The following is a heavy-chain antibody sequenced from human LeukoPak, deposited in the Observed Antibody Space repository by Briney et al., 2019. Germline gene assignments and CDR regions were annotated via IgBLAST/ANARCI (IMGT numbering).Heavy chain of an antibody. J-gene: IGHJ6*03. CDR1: GYTFTSYG. CDR2: ISAYNGNT. V-gene: IGHV1-18*01. CDR3: ARGPHYYYMDV. Sequence: ASVKVSCKASGYTFTSYGISWVRQAPGQGLEWMGWISAYNGNTKYAQRLQGRVTMTTDTPTTTAYVELRSLRSDDTAVYYCARGPHYYYMDVWGKGTTVTISS.